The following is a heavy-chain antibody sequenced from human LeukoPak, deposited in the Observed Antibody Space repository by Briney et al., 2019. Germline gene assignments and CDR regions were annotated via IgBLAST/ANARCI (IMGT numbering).Heavy chain of an antibody. Sequence: GGSLRLSCAASGFTFSNYAMTWVRQAPGRGLEWVGFIRSKAYGGTTEYAASVKGRFTISRDDSKRIAYLQMNSLKTEDTAVYYCTREDTTMGPYWYFDLWGRGTLVTVSS. CDR3: TREDTTMGPYWYFDL. CDR2: IRSKAYGGTT. D-gene: IGHD5-18*01. J-gene: IGHJ2*01. CDR1: GFTFSNYA. V-gene: IGHV3-49*04.